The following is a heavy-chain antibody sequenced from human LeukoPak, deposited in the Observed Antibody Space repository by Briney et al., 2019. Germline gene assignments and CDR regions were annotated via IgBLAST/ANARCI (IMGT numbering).Heavy chain of an antibody. CDR2: MNPNSGNT. J-gene: IGHJ4*02. Sequence: GASVKVSCKASGYTFTSYDINWVRQATGQGLEWMGWMNPNSGNTGYAQKFQGRVTITRNTSISTAYMELSSLRSEDTAVYYCARAGDFIVVVPAATKGFDYWGQGTLVTVSS. CDR1: GYTFTSYD. CDR3: ARAGDFIVVVPAATKGFDY. V-gene: IGHV1-8*03. D-gene: IGHD2-2*01.